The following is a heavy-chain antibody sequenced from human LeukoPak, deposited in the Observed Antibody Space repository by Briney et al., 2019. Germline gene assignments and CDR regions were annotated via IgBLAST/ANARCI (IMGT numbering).Heavy chain of an antibody. CDR1: GGSISSYY. CDR3: AREGGMYYDFWSGYDAFDI. J-gene: IGHJ3*02. V-gene: IGHV4-59*01. Sequence: SETLSLTCTVSGGSISSYYWSWIRQPPGKGLEWIGYIYYSGSTNYNPSLKSRVTISVDTSKNQFSLKLSSVTAADTAMYYCAREGGMYYDFWSGYDAFDIWGQGTMVTVSS. D-gene: IGHD3-3*01. CDR2: IYYSGST.